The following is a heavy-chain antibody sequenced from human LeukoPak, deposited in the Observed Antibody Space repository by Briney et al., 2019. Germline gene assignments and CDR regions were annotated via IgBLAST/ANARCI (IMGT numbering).Heavy chain of an antibody. D-gene: IGHD3-10*01. V-gene: IGHV4-34*01. CDR1: GGSFSGYY. CDR2: INHSGST. CDR3: ARGPYYYGSGSYSSWDY. J-gene: IGHJ4*02. Sequence: PSETLSLTCAVYGGSFSGYYWSWIRQPPGKGLEWIGEINHSGSTNYNPSLKSRVTISVDTSKNQFSLKLSSVTAADTAVYYCARGPYYYGSGSYSSWDYWGQGTLVTVSS.